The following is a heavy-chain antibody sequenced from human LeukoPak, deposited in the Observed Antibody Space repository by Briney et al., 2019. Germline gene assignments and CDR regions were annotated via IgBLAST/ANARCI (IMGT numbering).Heavy chain of an antibody. D-gene: IGHD2-8*01. V-gene: IGHV3-21*01. J-gene: IGHJ4*02. CDR2: ISSSSSYI. CDR1: GFTFSSYS. Sequence: GGSLRLSCAASGFTFSSYSMNWVRQAPGKGLEWVSSISSSSSYIYYADSVKGRFTISRDNAKNSLYLQMNSLKSEDTAVYYCARDRVWTVLYWGQGTLVTVSS. CDR3: ARDRVWTVLY.